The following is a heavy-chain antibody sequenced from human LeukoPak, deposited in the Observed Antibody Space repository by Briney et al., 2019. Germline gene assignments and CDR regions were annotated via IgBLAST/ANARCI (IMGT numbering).Heavy chain of an antibody. J-gene: IGHJ4*02. D-gene: IGHD3-3*01. Sequence: GGSLRLSCAASGFTFSSYWMSWVRQAPGKGLEWVANIKQDGSEKYYVDSVKVRFTISRDNAKNSLYLQMNNLRAEDTAVYYCARTLHDFWSGYASYFDYWGQGTLVTVSS. CDR3: ARTLHDFWSGYASYFDY. V-gene: IGHV3-7*01. CDR2: IKQDGSEK. CDR1: GFTFSSYW.